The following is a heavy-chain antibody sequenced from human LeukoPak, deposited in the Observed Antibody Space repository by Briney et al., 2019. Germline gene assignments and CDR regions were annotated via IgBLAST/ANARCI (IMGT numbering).Heavy chain of an antibody. J-gene: IGHJ4*02. CDR1: GFTFSSYS. CDR2: ISSSSSYI. CDR3: AKAGSIKFDY. V-gene: IGHV3-21*04. Sequence: PGGSLRLSWAASGFTFSSYSMNWVRQAPGKGLEWVSSISSSSSYIYYGDSVKGRFTISRDNSKNTMYLQMTSLRAEDTAVYYCAKAGSIKFDYWGQGTLVTVSS. D-gene: IGHD1-26*01.